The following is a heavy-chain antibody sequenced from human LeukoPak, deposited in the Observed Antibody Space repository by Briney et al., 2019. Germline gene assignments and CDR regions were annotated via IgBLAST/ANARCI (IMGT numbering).Heavy chain of an antibody. Sequence: GGSLRLSCAASGFTFSTFAMHWVRQAPGKGLEWVALIWYDGTNKYYTDSVKGRFTISRDNSKNTLYLQMNSLRAEDTAVYYCARDGGRPYYYGSGSPYYFDYWGQGTLVTVSP. V-gene: IGHV3-33*01. CDR2: IWYDGTNK. CDR3: ARDGGRPYYYGSGSPYYFDY. J-gene: IGHJ4*02. D-gene: IGHD3-10*01. CDR1: GFTFSTFA.